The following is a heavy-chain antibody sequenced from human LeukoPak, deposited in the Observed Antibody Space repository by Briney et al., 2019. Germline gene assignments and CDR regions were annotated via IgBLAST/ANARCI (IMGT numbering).Heavy chain of an antibody. CDR1: GGSFSGYC. CDR3: ARGSRRITIFGLPYYFDY. D-gene: IGHD3-3*01. CDR2: INHSGST. V-gene: IGHV4-34*01. J-gene: IGHJ4*02. Sequence: SETLSLTCAVYGGSFSGYCWSWIRQPPGKGLEWIGEINHSGSTNYNPSLKSRVTISVDTFKNQFSLKLSSVTAADTAVYYCARGSRRITIFGLPYYFDYWGQGTLVTVSS.